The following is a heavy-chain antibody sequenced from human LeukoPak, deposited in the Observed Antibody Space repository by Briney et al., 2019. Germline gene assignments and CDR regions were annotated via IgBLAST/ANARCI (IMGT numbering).Heavy chain of an antibody. J-gene: IGHJ4*02. D-gene: IGHD1-26*01. V-gene: IGHV4-34*01. CDR2: IYESGTT. CDR1: GESLNSYY. CDR3: GGSRGATRLGS. Sequence: NTSETLSLTCAVYGESLNSYYWSWVRQPPGEGLEWIGEIYESGTTKYNPSLKSRVTISMVPSKQQFSLSLNSVTAADTAVYYCGGSRGATRLGSWGLGTPVIVSS.